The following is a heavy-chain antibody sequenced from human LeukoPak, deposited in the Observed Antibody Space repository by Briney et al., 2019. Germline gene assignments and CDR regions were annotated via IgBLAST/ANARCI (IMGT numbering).Heavy chain of an antibody. D-gene: IGHD3-22*01. V-gene: IGHV1-8*02. CDR1: GYTFTSYY. CDR2: MNPNSGNT. J-gene: IGHJ3*02. CDR3: AGVFLLVTMIVVVITIQLKDAFDI. Sequence: ASVKVSCKASGYTFTSYYMHWVRQAPGQGLEWMGWMNPNSGNTGYAQKFQGRVTMTRNTSISTAYMELSSLRSEDTAVYYCAGVFLLVTMIVVVITIQLKDAFDIWGQGTMVTVSS.